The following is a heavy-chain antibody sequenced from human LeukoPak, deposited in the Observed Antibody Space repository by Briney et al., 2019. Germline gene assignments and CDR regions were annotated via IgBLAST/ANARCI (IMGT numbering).Heavy chain of an antibody. J-gene: IGHJ3*02. Sequence: SETLSLTCTVSGGSISSSSYYWGWIRQPPGKGLEWIGSIYYSGSTYYNPSLKSRVTISVDTSKNQFSLKLSSVTAADTAVYHCARGYYDFWSGYYRPSFDAFDIWGQGTMVTVSS. V-gene: IGHV4-39*01. CDR1: GGSISSSSYY. D-gene: IGHD3-3*01. CDR2: IYYSGST. CDR3: ARGYYDFWSGYYRPSFDAFDI.